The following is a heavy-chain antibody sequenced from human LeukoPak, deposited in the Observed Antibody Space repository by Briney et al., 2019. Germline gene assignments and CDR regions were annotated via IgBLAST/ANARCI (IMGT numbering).Heavy chain of an antibody. CDR3: ATSDTLTGYYMGVMFY. CDR2: ITGSGGST. V-gene: IGHV3-23*01. J-gene: IGHJ4*02. Sequence: GGSLRLSCRASGFXFSNYAMIWGRQAPGKGLEWVSAITGSGGSTYYADSVEGRFTISRDNFKSTLYLQMNSLRAEDTAVYYCATSDTLTGYYMGVMFYWGQGTLVTVSS. D-gene: IGHD3-9*01. CDR1: GFXFSNYA.